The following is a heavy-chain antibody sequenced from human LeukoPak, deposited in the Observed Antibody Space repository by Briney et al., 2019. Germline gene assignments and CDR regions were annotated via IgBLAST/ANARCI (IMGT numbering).Heavy chain of an antibody. CDR1: GFTFSTYA. CDR2: ISFDGSNK. J-gene: IGHJ5*02. Sequence: PGGSLRLSCAASGFTFSTYAMHWVRQAPGKGLEWVAIISFDGSNKYYADSVKGRFTISRDSSKNTLSLQMNSLRAEDTAVYYCARRYGSGSYYNKPNWFDPWGQGTLVTVSS. D-gene: IGHD3-10*01. V-gene: IGHV3-30*04. CDR3: ARRYGSGSYYNKPNWFDP.